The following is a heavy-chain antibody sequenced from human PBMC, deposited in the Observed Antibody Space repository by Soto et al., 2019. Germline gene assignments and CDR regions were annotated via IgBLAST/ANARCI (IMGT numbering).Heavy chain of an antibody. D-gene: IGHD3-10*01. CDR2: INPNSGNI. V-gene: IGHV1-8*01. J-gene: IGHJ4*02. CDR3: ERGRASGSYYLLDY. Sequence: ASVKASCKASRDTFTTYDMNWVRQATGHGLEWMGWINPNSGNIGYAQRFQGRVTMTRDTAIRTAYMEVRSLRSDDTAVYYCERGRASGSYYLLDYWGQGTLVTVSS. CDR1: RDTFTTYD.